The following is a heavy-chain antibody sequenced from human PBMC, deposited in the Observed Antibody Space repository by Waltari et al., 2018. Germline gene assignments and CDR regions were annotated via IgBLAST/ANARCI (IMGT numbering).Heavy chain of an antibody. Sequence: QVQLQESGPGLVKPSETLSLTCTVSGGSITGYYSSWIRQPAGKGLEWIGRIYSSGSSNYNPSLRSRVTMSVDTSKNQLSLKLSSVTAADTAVYYCARLMGYYYMDVWGKGTTVTVSS. CDR1: GGSITGYY. J-gene: IGHJ6*03. V-gene: IGHV4-4*07. CDR2: IYSSGSS. CDR3: ARLMGYYYMDV.